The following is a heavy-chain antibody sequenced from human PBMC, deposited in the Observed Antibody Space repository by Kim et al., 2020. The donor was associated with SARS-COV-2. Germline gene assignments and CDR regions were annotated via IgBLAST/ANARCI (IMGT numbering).Heavy chain of an antibody. Sequence: SQTLSLTCAISGDSVSSNSAAWNWIRQSPSTGLEWLGRTYYRSKWYNDYAVSVKSRITINPDTSKNQFSLQLNSVTPEDTAVYYCARAGARIGYGMDVWGQGTTVTVSS. J-gene: IGHJ6*02. CDR1: GDSVSSNSAA. V-gene: IGHV6-1*01. D-gene: IGHD7-27*01. CDR3: ARAGARIGYGMDV. CDR2: TYYRSKWYN.